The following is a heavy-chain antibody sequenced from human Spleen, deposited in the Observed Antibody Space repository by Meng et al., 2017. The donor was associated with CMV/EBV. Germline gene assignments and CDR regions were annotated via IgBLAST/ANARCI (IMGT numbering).Heavy chain of an antibody. J-gene: IGHJ3*02. CDR3: ARQYREAFDI. CDR1: GFTFTSYA. D-gene: IGHD1-26*01. Sequence: LSCAASGFTFTSYAIHWVRQAPGKGLEWVAIISYDGSNKYYADSVKGRFTISRDNSENTLYLQMNSLRPEDTAVYYCARQYREAFDIWGQGAMVTVSS. V-gene: IGHV3-30-3*01. CDR2: ISYDGSNK.